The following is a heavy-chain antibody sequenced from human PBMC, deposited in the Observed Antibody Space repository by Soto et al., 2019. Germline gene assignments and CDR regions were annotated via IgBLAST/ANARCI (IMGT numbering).Heavy chain of an antibody. V-gene: IGHV2-5*02. CDR1: GFSLSTPGVG. CDR3: VYRWESIRSGNYYFDS. J-gene: IGHJ4*02. D-gene: IGHD1-26*01. Sequence: QITLKESGPTLLKPTQTLTLTCSFSGFSLSTPGVGVGWIRQPPGKALEWLALIYWDDDKRYSPSLKSRLTITKDTSKNQVVLNMTNVDPVDTAKYSCVYRWESIRSGNYYFDSWGQGTLVTVSS. CDR2: IYWDDDK.